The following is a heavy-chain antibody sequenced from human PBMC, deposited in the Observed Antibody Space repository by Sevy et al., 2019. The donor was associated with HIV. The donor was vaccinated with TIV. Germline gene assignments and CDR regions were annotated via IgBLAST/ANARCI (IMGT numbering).Heavy chain of an antibody. D-gene: IGHD6-19*01. CDR2: IYSGGST. J-gene: IGHJ4*02. CDR3: ARGWDSSGWYDFDY. Sequence: GGSLRLSCAASGFTVSSNYMSWVRQAPGKGLEWVSVIYSGGSTYYADSMKGRFTISRDNSKNTLYLQMNSLRAEDTAVYYCARGWDSSGWYDFDYWGQGTLVTVSS. V-gene: IGHV3-53*01. CDR1: GFTVSSNY.